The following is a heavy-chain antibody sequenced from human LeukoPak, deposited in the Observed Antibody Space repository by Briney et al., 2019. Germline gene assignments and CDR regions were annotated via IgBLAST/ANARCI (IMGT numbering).Heavy chain of an antibody. D-gene: IGHD2-2*01. J-gene: IGHJ4*02. V-gene: IGHV3-74*01. CDR2: ITSDGSST. Sequence: GGSLRLSCAASGFTFSTYWMHWVHQAPGKGLEWVSRITSDGSSTSYAGSVKGRFTVSRDNAKNTLYLQMNSLRAEDTAVYYCARGLVPADYYFDYWGQGTLVTVSS. CDR3: ARGLVPADYYFDY. CDR1: GFTFSTYW.